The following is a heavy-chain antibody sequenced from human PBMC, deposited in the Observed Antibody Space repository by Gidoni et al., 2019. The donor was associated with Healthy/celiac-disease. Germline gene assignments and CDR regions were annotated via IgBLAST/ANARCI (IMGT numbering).Heavy chain of an antibody. CDR1: GFTFDDYA. J-gene: IGHJ4*02. Sequence: EVQLVESGGGLVQPGRSLRLSCAASGFTFDDYAMHWVRQAPGKGLEWVSGISWNSGSIGYADSVKGRFTISRDNAKNSLYLQMNSLRAEDTALYYCAKDYSRDSILWWGLGYWGQGTLVTVSS. D-gene: IGHD2-21*01. CDR2: ISWNSGSI. CDR3: AKDYSRDSILWWGLGY. V-gene: IGHV3-9*01.